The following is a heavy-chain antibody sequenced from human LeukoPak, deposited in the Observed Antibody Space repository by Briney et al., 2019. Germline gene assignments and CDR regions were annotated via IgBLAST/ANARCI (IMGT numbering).Heavy chain of an antibody. CDR1: GYTFTSYY. J-gene: IGHJ4*02. CDR2: INPSGGST. D-gene: IGHD5-24*01. Sequence: GASVKVSCKASGYTFTSYYMHWVRQAPGQGLEWMGIINPSGGSTSYAQKFQGRVTMTRDTSTSTVYMELSSLRSEDTAVYYCARDMSRLLHVEMATITVPDYWGQGTLVTVSS. V-gene: IGHV1-46*01. CDR3: ARDMSRLLHVEMATITVPDY.